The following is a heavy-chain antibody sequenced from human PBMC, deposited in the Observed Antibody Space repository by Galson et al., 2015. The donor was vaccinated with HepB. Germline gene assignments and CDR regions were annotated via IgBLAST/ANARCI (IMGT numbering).Heavy chain of an antibody. Sequence: SLRLSCAASGFTFSNAWMNRVRQTPAKGLEWVGLIKSKTDGGTTEYTAPVKGRFTISRDDSKNTVYLQMNSLKTEDTAVYYCATAPGYYSSSPFDYWGQGTLVTVSS. CDR1: GFTFSNAW. V-gene: IGHV3-15*01. D-gene: IGHD3-22*01. CDR3: ATAPGYYSSSPFDY. CDR2: IKSKTDGGTT. J-gene: IGHJ4*02.